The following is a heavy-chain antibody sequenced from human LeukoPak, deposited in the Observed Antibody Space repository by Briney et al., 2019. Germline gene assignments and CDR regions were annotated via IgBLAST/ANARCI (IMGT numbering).Heavy chain of an antibody. CDR1: GGSFSGYY. CDR2: INHSGST. J-gene: IGHJ4*02. V-gene: IGHV4-34*01. Sequence: SETLSLTCAVYGGSFSGYYWSWIRQPPGKGLEWIGEINHSGSTNYNPSLKSRVTISVDTSKNQFSLKLSSVTAADTAVYYCASPPHDGDYYFDYWGQGTLVTVSS. D-gene: IGHD4-17*01. CDR3: ASPPHDGDYYFDY.